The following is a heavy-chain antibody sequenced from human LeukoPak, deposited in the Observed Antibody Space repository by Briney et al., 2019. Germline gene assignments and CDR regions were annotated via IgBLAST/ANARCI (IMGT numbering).Heavy chain of an antibody. D-gene: IGHD3-16*02. CDR3: AKDDREPNTYYDYVWGSYRYIGFDY. CDR2: INPSGGST. CDR1: GYTFTSYY. Sequence: ASVKVSCKASGYTFTSYYMHWVRQAPGQGLEWMGIINPSGGSTSYAQKFQGRVTMTRDTSTSTVYMELSSLRSEDTAVYYCAKDDREPNTYYDYVWGSYRYIGFDYWGQGTLVTVSS. V-gene: IGHV1-46*01. J-gene: IGHJ4*02.